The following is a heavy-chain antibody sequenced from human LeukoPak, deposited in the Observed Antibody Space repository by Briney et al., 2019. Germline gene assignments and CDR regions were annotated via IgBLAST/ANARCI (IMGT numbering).Heavy chain of an antibody. CDR1: GFTFGDYA. CDR2: IRSKAYGGTT. D-gene: IGHD3-22*01. Sequence: AGGSLRLSCTASGFTFGDYAMSWVRQAPGKGLEWVGFIRSKAYGGTTEYAASVKGRFTISRDDSKSIAYLQMNSLKTEDTAVYCCTRGPDDSSGYYSFDYWGQGTLVTVSS. CDR3: TRGPDDSSGYYSFDY. J-gene: IGHJ4*02. V-gene: IGHV3-49*04.